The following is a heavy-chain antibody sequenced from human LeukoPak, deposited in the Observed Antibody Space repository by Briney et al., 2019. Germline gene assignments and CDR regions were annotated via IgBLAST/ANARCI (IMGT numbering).Heavy chain of an antibody. V-gene: IGHV4-39*07. D-gene: IGHD2-2*01. CDR3: ARVRGQRRVVPAAIPDAFDI. J-gene: IGHJ3*02. CDR1: GGSISSGDYH. Sequence: SETLSLTCTVSGGSISSGDYHWAWIRQPPGKGLEWIGSFSPSGSTYYNPSLKSRVTISVDTSKNQFSLKLSSVTAADTAVYYCARVRGQRRVVPAAIPDAFDIWGQGTMVTVSS. CDR2: FSPSGST.